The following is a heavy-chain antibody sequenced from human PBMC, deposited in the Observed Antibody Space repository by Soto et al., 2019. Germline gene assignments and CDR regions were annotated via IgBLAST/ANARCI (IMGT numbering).Heavy chain of an antibody. CDR1: GFTFSDYY. CDR2: ISSSSSYT. V-gene: IGHV3-11*06. Sequence: PGGSLRLSCTASGFTFSDYYMTWIRQAPGKGLEWFSYISSSSSYTNYADSVKGRFTISRDNAKNSLYLQMNSLRAEDTAVYYCARAIIPLTTIFYGMDVWGQGTTVTVSS. D-gene: IGHD4-4*01. CDR3: ARAIIPLTTIFYGMDV. J-gene: IGHJ6*02.